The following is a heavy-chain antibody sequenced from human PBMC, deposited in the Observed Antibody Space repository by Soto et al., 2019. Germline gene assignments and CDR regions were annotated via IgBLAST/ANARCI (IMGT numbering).Heavy chain of an antibody. D-gene: IGHD6-25*01. J-gene: IGHJ3*02. CDR1: GFTFGNYW. V-gene: IGHV3-7*05. Sequence: EVQLVESGGGLVQPGGSLRLSCAASGFTFGNYWMTWVRQAPGKGLEWVDNIKGDGSAKTYLDSVRGRFTVSRDNAENSLFLQMNILRAEDTALYYCARAVSPWSSGYYLDDFDIWGQGTMVTVS. CDR2: IKGDGSAK. CDR3: ARAVSPWSSGYYLDDFDI.